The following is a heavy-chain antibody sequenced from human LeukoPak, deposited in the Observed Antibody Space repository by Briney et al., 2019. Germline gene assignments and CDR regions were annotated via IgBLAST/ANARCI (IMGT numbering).Heavy chain of an antibody. CDR3: AKDRGAWELLQYYFDY. V-gene: IGHV3-30*18. CDR2: ISYDGSNK. CDR1: GFTFNSYG. J-gene: IGHJ4*02. D-gene: IGHD1-26*01. Sequence: GGSLRLSCAASGFTFNSYGMHWVRQAPGKGLEWVAVISYDGSNKYYADSVKGRFTISRDNSKNTLYLQMNSLRAEDTAVYYCAKDRGAWELLQYYFDYWGQGTLVTVSP.